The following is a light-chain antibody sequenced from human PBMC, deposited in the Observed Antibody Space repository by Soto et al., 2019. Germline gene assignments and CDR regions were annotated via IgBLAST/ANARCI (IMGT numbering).Light chain of an antibody. CDR1: QSVTSSY. CDR2: AAS. J-gene: IGKJ2*01. CDR3: QQYGSSPYT. Sequence: EIVLTQSPGTLSLSPGERATLSCRASQSVTSSYLAWYQQKPGQAPRLLIYAASSRATGIPDRFSGSGSGTDFTRTISRLDTEDFAVSYCQQYGSSPYTFGQGTKLEIK. V-gene: IGKV3-20*01.